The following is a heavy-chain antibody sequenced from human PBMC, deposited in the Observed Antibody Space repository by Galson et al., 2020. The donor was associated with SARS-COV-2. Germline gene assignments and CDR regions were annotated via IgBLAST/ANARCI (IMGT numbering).Heavy chain of an antibody. J-gene: IGHJ4*02. Sequence: ASVKVSCKASGYTFTSYVIHWVRQAPGQSLEWMGWINGDNGNTKYSQKFQGRVTIIRDTSANTVYMELSSLRSEDTAVYYCARGMYYYDSGVYLLLDCWGQGTLVTVVS. CDR3: ARGMYYYDSGVYLLLDC. V-gene: IGHV1-3*01. CDR1: GYTFTSYV. D-gene: IGHD3-22*01. CDR2: INGDNGNT.